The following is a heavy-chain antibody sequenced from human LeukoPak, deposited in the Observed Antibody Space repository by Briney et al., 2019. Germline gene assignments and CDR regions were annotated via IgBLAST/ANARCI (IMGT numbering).Heavy chain of an antibody. V-gene: IGHV1-69*13. D-gene: IGHD6-6*01. CDR2: IIPIFGTA. CDR1: GDTFTGYY. Sequence: GASVTVSCKASGDTFTGYYMQWVRQAPGQGVEWMGGIIPIFGTANYAQKFQGRVTITADESTSTAYMELSSLRSEDTAVYYCARGSSSFDYYYGMDVWGQGTTVTVSS. CDR3: ARGSSSFDYYYGMDV. J-gene: IGHJ6*02.